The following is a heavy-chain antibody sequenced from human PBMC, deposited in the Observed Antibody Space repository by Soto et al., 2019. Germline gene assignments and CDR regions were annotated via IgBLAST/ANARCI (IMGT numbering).Heavy chain of an antibody. V-gene: IGHV1-2*04. CDR2: INPNSGGT. CDR1: GYTLTGYY. D-gene: IGHD6-19*01. Sequence: ASVKVSCKXSGYTLTGYYMHWVRQAPGQGLEWMGWINPNSGGTNYAQKFQGWVTMTRDTSISTAYMELSRLRSDDTAVYYCARASLSGWYGGFFDYWGQGTLVTVSS. J-gene: IGHJ4*02. CDR3: ARASLSGWYGGFFDY.